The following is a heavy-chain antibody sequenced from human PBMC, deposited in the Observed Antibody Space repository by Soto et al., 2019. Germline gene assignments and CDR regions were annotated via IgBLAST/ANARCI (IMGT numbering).Heavy chain of an antibody. CDR2: IYYSGST. D-gene: IGHD5-18*01. V-gene: IGHV4-30-4*01. CDR3: ASNSYGYTFYDY. Sequence: SETLSLTCTVSGGSISSGDYYWSWIRQPPGKGLEWIGYIYYSGSTYYNPSLKSRVTISVDTSKNQFSLKLSSVTAADTAVYYCASNSYGYTFYDYRGLGTLVTVS. CDR1: GGSISSGDYY. J-gene: IGHJ4*02.